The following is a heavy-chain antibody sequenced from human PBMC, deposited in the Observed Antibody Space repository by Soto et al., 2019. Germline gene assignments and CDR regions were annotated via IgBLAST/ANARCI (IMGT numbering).Heavy chain of an antibody. J-gene: IGHJ4*02. CDR2: INHSGST. Sequence: SETLSLTCAVYGGSFSGYYWSWIRQPPGKGLEWIGEINHSGSTNYNPSLKSRVTIPVDTSKNQFSLKLSSVTAADTAVYYCARGSDTAMVKDWGQGTLVTVSS. CDR1: GGSFSGYY. V-gene: IGHV4-34*01. D-gene: IGHD5-18*01. CDR3: ARGSDTAMVKD.